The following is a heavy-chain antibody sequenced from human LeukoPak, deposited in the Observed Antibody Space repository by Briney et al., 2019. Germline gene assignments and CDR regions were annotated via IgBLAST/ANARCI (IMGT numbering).Heavy chain of an antibody. D-gene: IGHD3-22*01. Sequence: GGSLRLSCTTSGFTFNNYAMGWVRQAPGKGLDWFEAIGGGGITTYYADSVKGRFTISRDNSKGTLYLQMDSLRAEDTAVYYCAKGSGGYRPYYFDYWGQGTLVAVSS. CDR3: AKGSGGYRPYYFDY. V-gene: IGHV3-23*01. CDR1: GFTFNNYA. J-gene: IGHJ4*02. CDR2: IGGGGITT.